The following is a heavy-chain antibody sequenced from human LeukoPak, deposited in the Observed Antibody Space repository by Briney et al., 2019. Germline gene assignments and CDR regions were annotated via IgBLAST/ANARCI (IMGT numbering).Heavy chain of an antibody. Sequence: ASVKVSCKASGYTFTGYYMHWVRQAPGQGLEWMGRINPNSGGTKYAQKFRGRVTMTRVTSISTAYMELSRLRSDDTAVYYCARDSWQPDNYFDHWGQGTLVTVSS. CDR1: GYTFTGYY. D-gene: IGHD6-13*01. CDR3: ARDSWQPDNYFDH. CDR2: INPNSGGT. V-gene: IGHV1-2*06. J-gene: IGHJ4*02.